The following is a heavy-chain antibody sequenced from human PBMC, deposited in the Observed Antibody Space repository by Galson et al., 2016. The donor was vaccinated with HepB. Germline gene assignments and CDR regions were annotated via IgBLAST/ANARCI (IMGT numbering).Heavy chain of an antibody. D-gene: IGHD3-16*01. V-gene: IGHV4-4*02. CDR2: IYHSGST. Sequence: ETLSLTCAVSGDSMSSSDWWSWVRQPPGKGLEWIGEIYHSGSTNYNPPLKSRVTIFVDTSKKQFSLRLNSVTAADTAVYYCARVGGSYFNWFDPWGQGTLVTVSS. CDR1: GDSMSSSDW. J-gene: IGHJ5*02. CDR3: ARVGGSYFNWFDP.